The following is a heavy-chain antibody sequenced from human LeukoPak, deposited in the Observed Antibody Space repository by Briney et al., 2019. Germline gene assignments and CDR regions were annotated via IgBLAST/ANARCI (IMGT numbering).Heavy chain of an antibody. D-gene: IGHD3-10*01. CDR1: GGSISSGYYY. CDR2: IYYSGST. V-gene: IGHV4-30-4*01. Sequence: SETLSLTCTVSGGSISSGYYYWSWIRQPPGKGLEWIGYIYYSGSTYYNPSLKSRVTISVDTSKNQFSLKLSSVTAADTAVYYCARAFGSGSYYWFDPWGQGTLVTVSS. CDR3: ARAFGSGSYYWFDP. J-gene: IGHJ5*02.